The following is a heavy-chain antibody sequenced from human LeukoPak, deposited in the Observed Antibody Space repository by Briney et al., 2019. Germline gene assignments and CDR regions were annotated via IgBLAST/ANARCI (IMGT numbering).Heavy chain of an antibody. CDR2: IYSGGST. Sequence: GGSLRLSCAASGFTVSSNYMSWVRQAPGKGLEWVSVIYSGGSTYYADSVKGRFTISRDNSKNTLYLQMNSLRAEDTAVYYCARAYGPLKYYFDYWGQGTLVTVSS. CDR1: GFTVSSNY. J-gene: IGHJ4*02. V-gene: IGHV3-66*01. D-gene: IGHD3-10*01. CDR3: ARAYGPLKYYFDY.